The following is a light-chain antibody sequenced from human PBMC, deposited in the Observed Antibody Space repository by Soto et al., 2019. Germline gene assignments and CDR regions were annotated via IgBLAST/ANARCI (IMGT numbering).Light chain of an antibody. CDR1: QGISTY. CDR2: VAS. CDR3: QQLYSYPYT. Sequence: DIQLTQPPSFLSASVGDRVTITCRASQGISTYLAWYQQKSGKAPKLLIYVASTLQSGVPSRFSGSGSGTEFTVTISSLQPEDLAIYYCQQLYSYPYTFGQGTKLEI. V-gene: IGKV1-9*01. J-gene: IGKJ2*01.